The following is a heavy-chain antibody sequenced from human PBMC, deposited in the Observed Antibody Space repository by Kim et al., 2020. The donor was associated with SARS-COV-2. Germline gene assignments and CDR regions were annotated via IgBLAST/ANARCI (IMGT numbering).Heavy chain of an antibody. CDR3: ARDSLRLGRPKSYYSSRGSYYYYGMDV. Sequence: GGSLRLSCAASGFTFSSYGMHWVRQAPGKGMEWVAVISYDGSNKYYADSVKGRFTISRDNSKNTLYLQMNSLRAEDTAVYYCARDSLRLGRPKSYYSSRGSYYYYGMDVWGQGTTVTVSS. J-gene: IGHJ6*02. CDR1: GFTFSSYG. V-gene: IGHV3-33*05. D-gene: IGHD3-10*01. CDR2: ISYDGSNK.